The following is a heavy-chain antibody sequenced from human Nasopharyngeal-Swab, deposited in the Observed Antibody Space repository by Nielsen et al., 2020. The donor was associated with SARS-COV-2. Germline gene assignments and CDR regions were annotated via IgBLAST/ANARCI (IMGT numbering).Heavy chain of an antibody. CDR2: ISVSGGNT. CDR3: ARASWGLSVFDR. CDR1: GFTFSRSA. V-gene: IGHV3-23*01. D-gene: IGHD3-16*01. Sequence: GESLKISCAASGFTFSRSALTWVRQAPGKGLEWVSGISVSGGNTYYADSVAGRFTISRDNSNSRLFLQINSLRAEDTAVYYCARASWGLSVFDRWGQGTLVTVSS. J-gene: IGHJ4*02.